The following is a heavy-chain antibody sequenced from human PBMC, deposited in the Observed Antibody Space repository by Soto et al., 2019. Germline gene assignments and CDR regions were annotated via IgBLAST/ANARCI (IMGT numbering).Heavy chain of an antibody. J-gene: IGHJ4*02. D-gene: IGHD2-15*01. Sequence: ASVKVSCKASGYTFTSYGISWVRQAPGQGLEWMGWISAYNGNTNYAQKLKGRVTMTTDTSTSTAYMELRSLRSDDTAVYYCARERYCSGGSCYLLLDYWGQGTLVTVSS. CDR2: ISAYNGNT. V-gene: IGHV1-18*01. CDR1: GYTFTSYG. CDR3: ARERYCSGGSCYLLLDY.